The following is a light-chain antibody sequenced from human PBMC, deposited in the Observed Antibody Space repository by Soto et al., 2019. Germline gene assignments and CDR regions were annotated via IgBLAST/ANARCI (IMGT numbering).Light chain of an antibody. J-gene: IGLJ1*01. CDR2: EVS. CDR1: SSDVGGYKY. V-gene: IGLV2-14*01. CDR3: SSYTGTSTRYV. Sequence: QPVLTQPASVSGSPGQSITISCTGTSSDVGGYKYVSWYQHHPGKAPNLMIYEVSNRPSGVSNRFSGSKSGNTASLTISGLQAEDEADYYCSSYTGTSTRYVFGSGTKLTVL.